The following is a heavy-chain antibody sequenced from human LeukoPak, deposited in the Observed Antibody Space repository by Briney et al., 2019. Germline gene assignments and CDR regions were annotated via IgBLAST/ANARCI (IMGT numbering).Heavy chain of an antibody. Sequence: PGGSLRLSCAASGFTFSSYAMSWVRKAPGKGLEWVSAISGSGGSTYYADSVKGRFTISRDNSKNTLYLQMNSLRAEDTAVYYCAKDIKWLILSGFDYWGQGTLVTVSS. J-gene: IGHJ4*02. D-gene: IGHD3-22*01. CDR3: AKDIKWLILSGFDY. CDR1: GFTFSSYA. V-gene: IGHV3-23*01. CDR2: ISGSGGST.